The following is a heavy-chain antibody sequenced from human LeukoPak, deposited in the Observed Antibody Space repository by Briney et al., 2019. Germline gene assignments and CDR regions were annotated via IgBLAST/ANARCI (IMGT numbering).Heavy chain of an antibody. J-gene: IGHJ3*02. CDR1: GFTLSSYW. CDR3: AKDREYSYVYDAFDI. Sequence: PGGSLRLACAASGFTLSSYWMHWARQAPGKGLVWVSRINTDGSSTSYADSVKGRFTISRDNAKNTLYLQMNTLRAEDTAVYYCAKDREYSYVYDAFDIWGQGTLVTVSS. CDR2: INTDGSST. V-gene: IGHV3-74*01. D-gene: IGHD3-16*01.